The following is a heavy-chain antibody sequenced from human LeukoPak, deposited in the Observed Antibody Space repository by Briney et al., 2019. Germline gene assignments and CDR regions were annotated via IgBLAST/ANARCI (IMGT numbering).Heavy chain of an antibody. V-gene: IGHV3-30*02. CDR2: IRYDGSNK. CDR1: GFTFSSYG. J-gene: IGHJ4*02. Sequence: PPGGSLRLSCAASGFTFSSYGMHWVRQAPGKGLEWVSFIRYDGSNKYYADSVKGRITISRDNSKNTLYLQMNSLRAEDTAVYYCARADHSGRFPFDYWGQGTLVTVSS. D-gene: IGHD1-26*01. CDR3: ARADHSGRFPFDY.